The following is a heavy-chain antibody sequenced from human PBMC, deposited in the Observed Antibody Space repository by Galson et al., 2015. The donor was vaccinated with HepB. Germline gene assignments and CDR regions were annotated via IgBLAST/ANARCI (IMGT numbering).Heavy chain of an antibody. CDR3: AKVSWSYPYYDFSSGFYGY. Sequence: SVKVSCKASGYTFTSYYMHWMRQAPGQGLEWMGIINPSGGSTSYAQKLQGRVTMTRDTSTSTVYMELSSLRSEDTAVYYCAKVSWSYPYYDFSSGFYGYWGQGTLVTVSS. D-gene: IGHD3-3*01. J-gene: IGHJ4*02. CDR1: GYTFTSYY. V-gene: IGHV1-46*04. CDR2: INPSGGST.